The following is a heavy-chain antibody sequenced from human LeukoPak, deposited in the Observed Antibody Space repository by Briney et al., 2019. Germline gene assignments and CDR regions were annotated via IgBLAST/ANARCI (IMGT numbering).Heavy chain of an antibody. CDR2: ISSSYI. D-gene: IGHD3-10*01. CDR1: GFTFSSYS. Sequence: GGSLRLSCAASGFTFSSYSMNWVRQAPGKGLEWVSSISSSYIYYADSVKGRFTISRDNAKNSLYLQMNSLRAEDTAVYYCARVRGSNYWGQGTLVTVSS. V-gene: IGHV3-21*01. J-gene: IGHJ4*02. CDR3: ARVRGSNY.